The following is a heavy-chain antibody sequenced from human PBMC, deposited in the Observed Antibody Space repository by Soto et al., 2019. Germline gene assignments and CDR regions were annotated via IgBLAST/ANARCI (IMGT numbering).Heavy chain of an antibody. CDR3: ATRVTINPGTFEY. V-gene: IGHV3-53*01. D-gene: IGHD5-12*01. CDR1: VFTVSSNY. J-gene: IGHJ4*02. CDR2: IYSGGST. Sequence: VGSLRLSCASSVFTVSSNYMSWVRQSPGKGLEWVSIIYSGGSTFYADSVEGRFTISRDNSKNTLYLQMNSLRAEDTAVYYCATRVTINPGTFEYQGQGTLVIVSS.